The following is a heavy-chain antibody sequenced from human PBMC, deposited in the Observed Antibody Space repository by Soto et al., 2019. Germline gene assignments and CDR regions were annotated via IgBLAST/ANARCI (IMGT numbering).Heavy chain of an antibody. D-gene: IGHD5-18*01. CDR1: GGTFSSYA. CDR2: IIPIFGTA. Sequence: QVQLVQSGAEVKKPGSSVKVSCKASGGTFSSYAISWVRQAPGQGLEWMGGIIPIFGTANYAQKFQGRVTITADKSTSTAYMELSSLRSEDTVVYYCASGYSYGSAYYYGMDVWGQGTTVTVSS. V-gene: IGHV1-69*06. J-gene: IGHJ6*02. CDR3: ASGYSYGSAYYYGMDV.